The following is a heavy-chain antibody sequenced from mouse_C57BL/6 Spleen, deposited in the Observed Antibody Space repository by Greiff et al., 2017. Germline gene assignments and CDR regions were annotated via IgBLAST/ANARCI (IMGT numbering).Heavy chain of an antibody. J-gene: IGHJ2*01. V-gene: IGHV5-6*01. CDR3: ARPYDFDD. CDR2: ISSGGSYT. Sequence: EVMLVESGGDLVKPGGSLKLSCAASGFTFSSYGMSWVRQTPDKRLEWVATISSGGSYTYYPDSVKGRFTISRDNAKNTLYLQMSSLKSEDTAMYYCARPYDFDDWGQGTTLTVSS. D-gene: IGHD2-3*01. CDR1: GFTFSSYG.